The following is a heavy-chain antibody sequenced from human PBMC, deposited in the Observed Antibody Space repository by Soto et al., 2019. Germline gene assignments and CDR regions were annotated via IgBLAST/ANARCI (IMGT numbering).Heavy chain of an antibody. CDR3: ARNSRRDIVLMVYAMGGDFDY. Sequence: QLQLQESGPGLVKPSETLSLTCTVSGGSISSSSYYWGWIRQPPGKGLEWIGSIYYSGSTYYNPSLKSRVTISVDTSKNQFSLKLSSVTAADTAVYYCARNSRRDIVLMVYAMGGDFDYWGQGTLVTVSS. CDR2: IYYSGST. J-gene: IGHJ4*02. D-gene: IGHD2-8*01. V-gene: IGHV4-39*01. CDR1: GGSISSSSYY.